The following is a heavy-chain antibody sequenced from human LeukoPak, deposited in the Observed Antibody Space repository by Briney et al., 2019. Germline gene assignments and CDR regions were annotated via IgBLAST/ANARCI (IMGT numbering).Heavy chain of an antibody. CDR1: GGSISSYY. CDR3: ARVRPTRGYSYGGVLFDP. CDR2: IYYSGST. D-gene: IGHD5-18*01. Sequence: PSETLSLTCTVSGGSISSYYWSWIRQPPGKGLEWIGYIYYSGSTNYNPSLKSRVTISVDTSKNQFSLKLSSVTAADTAVYYCARVRPTRGYSYGGVLFDPWGQGTLVTVSS. J-gene: IGHJ5*02. V-gene: IGHV4-59*01.